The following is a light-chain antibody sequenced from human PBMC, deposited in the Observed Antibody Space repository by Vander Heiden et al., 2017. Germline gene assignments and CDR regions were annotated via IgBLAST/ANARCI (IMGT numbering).Light chain of an antibody. CDR3: QSYDSSLSGSRV. CDR1: SSNFGAGYD. J-gene: IGLJ2*01. CDR2: GNN. Sequence: QPVLTQPPSVSGAPGQRFTISCIGSSSNFGAGYDVHWYRQLPGTAPKLLIYGNNNRPSGVPDRFSGSKSGTSASLAITGLQAEDEADYYCQSYDSSLSGSRVFGGGTKLTVL. V-gene: IGLV1-40*01.